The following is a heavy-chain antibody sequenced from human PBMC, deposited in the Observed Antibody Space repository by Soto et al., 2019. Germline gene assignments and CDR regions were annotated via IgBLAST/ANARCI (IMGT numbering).Heavy chain of an antibody. V-gene: IGHV1-8*01. J-gene: IGHJ4*02. Sequence: ASVKVSCKASGYTFTSYDINWVRQATGQGLEWMGWMNPNSGNTNYAQNLQDRVTMTTDTFTTTAYMELRSLRSDDTAVYYCARGEYSADYWGQGTLVTVSS. D-gene: IGHD4-4*01. CDR3: ARGEYSADY. CDR2: MNPNSGNT. CDR1: GYTFTSYD.